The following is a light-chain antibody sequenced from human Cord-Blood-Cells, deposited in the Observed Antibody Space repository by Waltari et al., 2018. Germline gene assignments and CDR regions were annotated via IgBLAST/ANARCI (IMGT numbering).Light chain of an antibody. CDR3: CSYAGSSTVV. CDR2: EGR. CDR1: SSDGGRYNL. Sequence: QSALTQPASVSGSPGQSITIPCTGTSSDGGRYNLFSWYQQHPGKAPKLMLYEGRKRPSGVSNRFSGSKSGNTASLTISVLQAEDEADYYCCSYAGSSTVVFGGGTKLTVL. J-gene: IGLJ2*01. V-gene: IGLV2-23*01.